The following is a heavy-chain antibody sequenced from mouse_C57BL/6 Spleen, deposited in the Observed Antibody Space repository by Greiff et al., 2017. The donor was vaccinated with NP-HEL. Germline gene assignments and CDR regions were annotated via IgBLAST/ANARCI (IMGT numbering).Heavy chain of an antibody. J-gene: IGHJ3*01. D-gene: IGHD1-1*01. CDR3: ASPPYYYGSSPFAY. CDR1: GYTFTSYW. CDR2: IHPNSGST. V-gene: IGHV1-64*01. Sequence: VQLQQPGAELVKPGASVKLSCKASGYTFTSYWMHWVKQRPGQGLEWIGMIHPNSGSTNYNEKFKSKATLTVDKSSSTAYMQLSSLTSEDSAVYYCASPPYYYGSSPFAYWGQGTLVTVSA.